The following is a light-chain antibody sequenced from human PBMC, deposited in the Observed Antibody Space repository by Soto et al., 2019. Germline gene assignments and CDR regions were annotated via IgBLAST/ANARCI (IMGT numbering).Light chain of an antibody. J-gene: IGKJ3*01. CDR2: AAS. CDR3: QQANSFPFT. Sequence: DIQMTQSPSSVSASVGDRVTIACRASHNINSWLAWYQQKPGRAPRFLIYAASSLQRGVPSRFSGSGSGTEFTLTITNLQPEDFATYFCQQANSFPFTFGPGTRVDIK. V-gene: IGKV1-12*01. CDR1: HNINSW.